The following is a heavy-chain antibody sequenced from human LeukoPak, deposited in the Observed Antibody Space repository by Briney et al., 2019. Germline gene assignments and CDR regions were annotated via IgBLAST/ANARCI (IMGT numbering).Heavy chain of an antibody. V-gene: IGHV1-2*02. J-gene: IGHJ4*02. CDR2: INPNSGGT. Sequence: GASVEVSCKASGYTFTGYYMHWVRQAPGQGLEWMGWINPNSGGTNYAQKFQGRVTMTRDTSISTAYMELSRLRSDDTAVYYCARDPRICSSTSCYAYYYFDYWGQGTLVTVSS. CDR1: GYTFTGYY. D-gene: IGHD2-2*01. CDR3: ARDPRICSSTSCYAYYYFDY.